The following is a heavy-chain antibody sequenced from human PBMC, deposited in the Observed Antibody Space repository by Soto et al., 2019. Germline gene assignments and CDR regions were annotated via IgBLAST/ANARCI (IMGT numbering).Heavy chain of an antibody. CDR1: GYTFTTYF. Sequence: ASVKVSCKAAGYTFTTYFMHWVRQAPGQGLEWMGVIDPTHGSTTYAQKFQGRVTMTSDTSTNTVYMELSSLKSEDTAVYYCARVPYDTTGYYAFWGQGTLVTVSS. J-gene: IGHJ4*02. D-gene: IGHD3-22*01. V-gene: IGHV1-46*01. CDR3: ARVPYDTTGYYAF. CDR2: IDPTHGST.